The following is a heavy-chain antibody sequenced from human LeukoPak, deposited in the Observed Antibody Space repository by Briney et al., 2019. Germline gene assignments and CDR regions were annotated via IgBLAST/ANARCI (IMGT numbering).Heavy chain of an antibody. Sequence: GASVKVSCKASGYTFTSYGINWVRQATGQGLEWMGWMNPNSGNTGYAQKFQGRVTMTRNTSISTAYMELSSLRSEDTAVYYCAALAGYSGPRDGWGYDAFDIWGQGTMVTVSS. J-gene: IGHJ3*02. CDR1: GYTFTSYG. CDR3: AALAGYSGPRDGWGYDAFDI. CDR2: MNPNSGNT. V-gene: IGHV1-8*02. D-gene: IGHD5-12*01.